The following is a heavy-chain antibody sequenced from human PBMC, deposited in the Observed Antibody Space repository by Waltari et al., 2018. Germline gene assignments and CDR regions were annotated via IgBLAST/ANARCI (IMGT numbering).Heavy chain of an antibody. J-gene: IGHJ4*02. CDR2: VPADADGSNT. CDR3: AKGRGPLSIQGWE. CDR1: GFTFASLG. D-gene: IGHD1-26*01. V-gene: IGHV3-23*01. Sequence: EVQLLESGGGLVQPGGSLRLSCAASGFTFASLGMSWVRRAPGKGREWVSTVPADADGSNTFYADSVKGRFTISRDNSKNTLYLQMNSLGVEDTASYYCAKGRGPLSIQGWEWGEGTLVPVSS.